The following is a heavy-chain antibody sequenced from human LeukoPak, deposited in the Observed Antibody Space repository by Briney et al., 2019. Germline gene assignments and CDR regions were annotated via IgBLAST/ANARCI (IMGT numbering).Heavy chain of an antibody. J-gene: IGHJ3*02. CDR3: ARDAPWGHYDSSGYQAAFDI. CDR1: GGSISSGGYY. D-gene: IGHD3-22*01. V-gene: IGHV4-31*03. Sequence: SETLSLTCTVSGGSISSGGYYWSWIRQHPGKGLEWIGYIYYSGSTYYNPSLKSRVTISVDTSKNQFSLKLSSVTAADTAVYYCARDAPWGHYDSSGYQAAFDIWGQGTMVTVSS. CDR2: IYYSGST.